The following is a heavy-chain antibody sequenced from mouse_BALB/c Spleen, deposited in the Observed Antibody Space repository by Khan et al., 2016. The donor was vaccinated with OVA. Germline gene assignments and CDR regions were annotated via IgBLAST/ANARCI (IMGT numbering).Heavy chain of an antibody. CDR1: GFTFSSYA. CDR3: ASPLYYYGSSYVDY. CDR2: ISSGGST. J-gene: IGHJ2*01. V-gene: IGHV5-6-5*01. Sequence: EVELVASGGGLVKPGGSLKLSCAASGFTFSSYAMSWVRQTPEKRLEWVASISSGGSTYYPDSVKGRFTISRDNARNILYLQMSSLRSEDTAMYYCASPLYYYGSSYVDYWGQGTTLTVSS. D-gene: IGHD1-1*01.